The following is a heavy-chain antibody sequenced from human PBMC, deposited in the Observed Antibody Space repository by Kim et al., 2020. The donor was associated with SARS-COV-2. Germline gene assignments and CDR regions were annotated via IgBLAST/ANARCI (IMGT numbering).Heavy chain of an antibody. J-gene: IGHJ5*02. CDR2: IYYSGST. Sequence: SETLSLTCTVSGGSISSYYWSWIRQPPGKGLEWIGYIYYSGSTNYNPPRKSRVTISVDTSKNQFSLKLSSVTAADTAVDYCVRGEYQLLGWFDTWGQGTLVTVSS. V-gene: IGHV4-59*01. CDR1: GGSISSYY. CDR3: VRGEYQLLGWFDT. D-gene: IGHD2-2*01.